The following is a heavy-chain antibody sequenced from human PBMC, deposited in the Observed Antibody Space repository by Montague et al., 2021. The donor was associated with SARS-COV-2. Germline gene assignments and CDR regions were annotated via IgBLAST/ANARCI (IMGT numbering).Heavy chain of an antibody. CDR1: GFTFSSYW. J-gene: IGHJ6*02. CDR2: IKQDGSEK. V-gene: IGHV3-7*01. Sequence: SLRLSCVASGFTFSSYWMSWVRQAPVKGLEWVANIKQDGSEKYYXDSXHGRFTISRDNAKNSLYLQMNSLRAEDTAVYYCARVQRTTGTTRLGTYYYYYYGMDVWGQGTTVTVSS. CDR3: ARVQRTTGTTRLGTYYYYYYGMDV. D-gene: IGHD1-1*01.